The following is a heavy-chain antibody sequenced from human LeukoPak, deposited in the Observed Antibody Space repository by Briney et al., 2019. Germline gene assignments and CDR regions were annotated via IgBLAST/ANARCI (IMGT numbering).Heavy chain of an antibody. CDR3: ASRSVAVHLSNWFDP. V-gene: IGHV4-34*01. J-gene: IGHJ5*02. D-gene: IGHD5-12*01. CDR2: INHSGST. Sequence: PSETLSLTCAVYGGSFSGYYWSWIRQPPGKGLEWIGEINHSGSTNYNPSLKSRVTISVDTSKNQFSLKLSSVTAADTAVYYCASRSVAVHLSNWFDPWGQGTLVTVSS. CDR1: GGSFSGYY.